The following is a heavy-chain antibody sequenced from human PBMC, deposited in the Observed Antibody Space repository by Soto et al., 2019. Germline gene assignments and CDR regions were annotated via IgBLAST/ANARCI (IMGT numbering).Heavy chain of an antibody. CDR2: ISSSSSYI. CDR3: ARVPNLDYYYYYMDV. J-gene: IGHJ6*03. D-gene: IGHD2-8*01. CDR1: GFTFSSYS. V-gene: IGHV3-21*01. Sequence: NPGGSLRLSCAASGFTFSSYSMNWVRQAPGKGLEWVSSISSSSSYIYYADSVKGRFTISRDNAKNSLYLQMNSLRAEDTAVYYCARVPNLDYYYYYMDVWGKGTTVTVSS.